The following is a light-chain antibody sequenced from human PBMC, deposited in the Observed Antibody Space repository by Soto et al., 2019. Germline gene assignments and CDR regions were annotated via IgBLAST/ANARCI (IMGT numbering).Light chain of an antibody. CDR3: QQYSSSPIT. J-gene: IGKJ5*01. Sequence: EVVLTQSRGTLSFSPGERATLSGGASQSIGSSYLAWYQQKPGQAPRLLIYGASSRATGIPDRFSGGGSGTDFSLTISRLDPEDFAVYYCQQYSSSPITFGQGTRLEIK. V-gene: IGKV3-20*01. CDR1: QSIGSSY. CDR2: GAS.